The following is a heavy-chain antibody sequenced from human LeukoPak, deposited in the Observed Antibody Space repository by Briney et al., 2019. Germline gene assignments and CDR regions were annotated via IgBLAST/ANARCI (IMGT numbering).Heavy chain of an antibody. CDR3: ARDLSAYSYGFGGDC. Sequence: GGSLRLSCEASGFMVSANFMNWVRQAPGKGLEWVSVMYSVGTTYYADSVKGRFTVSRDPSKNTLYLQMDSLRVEDTAVYYCARDLSAYSYGFGGDCWGQGTRVIVSS. CDR1: GFMVSANF. D-gene: IGHD1-26*01. J-gene: IGHJ4*02. CDR2: MYSVGTT. V-gene: IGHV3-66*01.